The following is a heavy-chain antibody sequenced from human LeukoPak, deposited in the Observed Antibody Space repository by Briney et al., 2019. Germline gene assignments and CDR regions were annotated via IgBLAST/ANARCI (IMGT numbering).Heavy chain of an antibody. CDR1: GGSISRFY. Sequence: SETLSLTCTVSGGSISRFYWSWIRQPPGKGLEWIRYISYSGSTDYNPSLKSRVTISLDTSKTHFTLRLTSVTAADTAVYYCARVGITDSFDIWGQGTRVTVSS. CDR3: ARVGITDSFDI. CDR2: ISYSGST. D-gene: IGHD3-10*01. V-gene: IGHV4-59*01. J-gene: IGHJ3*02.